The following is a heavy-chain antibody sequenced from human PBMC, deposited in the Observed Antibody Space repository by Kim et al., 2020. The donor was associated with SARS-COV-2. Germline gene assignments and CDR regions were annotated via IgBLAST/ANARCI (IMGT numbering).Heavy chain of an antibody. CDR1: GFTVSRNY. V-gene: IGHV3-53*01. Sequence: GGSLRLSCAASGFTVSRNYMSWVRQAPGKGLEWVSLIYSGGSTYYADSVKGRFTISRDKAKNTLYLQMNNLRAGDTAVYYCARDVRTRAGDIFYDYGMDVWGQGTTVTVP. J-gene: IGHJ6*02. D-gene: IGHD2-21*01. CDR2: IYSGGST. CDR3: ARDVRTRAGDIFYDYGMDV.